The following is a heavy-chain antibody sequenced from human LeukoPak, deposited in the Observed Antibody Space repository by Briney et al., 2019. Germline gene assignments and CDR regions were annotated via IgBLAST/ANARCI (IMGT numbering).Heavy chain of an antibody. CDR1: GFTFSSYA. V-gene: IGHV3-30-3*01. D-gene: IGHD2-15*01. CDR3: ASGGWFPFDY. CDR2: ISYDGSNK. Sequence: GGSLRLSCAASGFTFSSYAMHWVRQAPGKGLEWVAVISYDGSNKYYADSVKGRFTISRDNSKNTLYLQMNSLRAEDTAVYYCASGGWFPFDYWGQGTLVTVSS. J-gene: IGHJ4*02.